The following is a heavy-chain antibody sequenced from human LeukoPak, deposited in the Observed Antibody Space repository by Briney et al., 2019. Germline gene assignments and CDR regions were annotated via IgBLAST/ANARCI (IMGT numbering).Heavy chain of an antibody. J-gene: IGHJ4*02. CDR3: ASTYTNWVFDY. CDR2: IYTSGST. V-gene: IGHV4-61*02. Sequence: PSQTLSLTCTVSDGSISSGNYYWSWIRQPAGKGLEWIGRIYTSGSTNYNPSLKSRVTISLDTSKNHFSLKLSSVSAADTAVYYCASTYTNWVFDYWGQGTLVTVSS. D-gene: IGHD7-27*01. CDR1: DGSISSGNYY.